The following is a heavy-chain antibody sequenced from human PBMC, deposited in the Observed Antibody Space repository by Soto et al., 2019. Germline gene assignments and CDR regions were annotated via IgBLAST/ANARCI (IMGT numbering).Heavy chain of an antibody. V-gene: IGHV4-30-4*01. Sequence: QVRLQESGPGLVKPSETLSLTCSVSGGSISVGDYYWSWIRQPPGKALEWIGYIYNNGYTDYNPSLQSRVSISVDTSKNQFYLRLSSVTAADTAVYYCARENCGGGDCSTIDYWGQGTLATVSS. J-gene: IGHJ4*02. CDR2: IYNNGYT. D-gene: IGHD2-21*01. CDR1: GGSISVGDYY. CDR3: ARENCGGGDCSTIDY.